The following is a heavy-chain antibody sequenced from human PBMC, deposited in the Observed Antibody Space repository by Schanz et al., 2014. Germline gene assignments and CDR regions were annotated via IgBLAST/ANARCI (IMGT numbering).Heavy chain of an antibody. D-gene: IGHD3-3*01. CDR2: MSWNAGSL. Sequence: VQLVESGGGVVQPGRSLRLSCAASGFTFSRYGMHWVRQAPGKGLEWVSGMSWNAGSLGYGDSVKGRFTISRDNAKNSLYLQMNSLTAEDTAVYYCARGVRIDYWGQGTLVTVSS. CDR3: ARGVRIDY. CDR1: GFTFSRYG. V-gene: IGHV3-9*01. J-gene: IGHJ4*02.